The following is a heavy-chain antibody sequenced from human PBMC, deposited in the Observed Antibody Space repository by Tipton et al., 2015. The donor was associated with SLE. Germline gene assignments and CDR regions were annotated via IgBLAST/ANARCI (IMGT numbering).Heavy chain of an antibody. V-gene: IGHV3-9*01. D-gene: IGHD1-26*01. CDR3: AKDRGSYFDAFDI. CDR2: ISWKSGSI. J-gene: IGHJ3*02. Sequence: SLRLSCAASGFTFDDYAMHWVRQAPGKGLEWVTGISWKSGSIGYADSVKGRFTISRDNAKNSLYLQMNSLRAEDTALYYCAKDRGSYFDAFDIWGQGTMVTVSS. CDR1: GFTFDDYA.